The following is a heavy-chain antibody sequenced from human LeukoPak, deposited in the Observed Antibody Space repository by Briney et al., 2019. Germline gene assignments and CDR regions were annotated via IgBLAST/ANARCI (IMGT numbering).Heavy chain of an antibody. J-gene: IGHJ4*02. CDR1: GFSFSSYA. CDR2: ISGSGGSI. V-gene: IGHV3-23*01. D-gene: IGHD2-21*02. Sequence: GGSLRLSCAASGFSFSSYAMSWVRQAPGKGLEWVSAISGSGGSIYYADSVKGRFTISRDDSKNTLYLQMNSLRADDTAVYYCAKGIPVTAIRYFDYWGQGTLVTVSS. CDR3: AKGIPVTAIRYFDY.